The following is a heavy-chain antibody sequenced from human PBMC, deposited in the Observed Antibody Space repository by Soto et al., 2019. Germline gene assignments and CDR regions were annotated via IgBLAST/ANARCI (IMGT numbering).Heavy chain of an antibody. J-gene: IGHJ4*02. Sequence: PSETLSLTCTGSGGSISSSSYYWGWIRQPAGKGLEWIGSIYYSGSTYYNPSLKSRVTISVDTSKNQFSLKLSSVTAADTAVYYCANTGDRDFIFRRGYCSGGSCYRFIDDYWGQGTLVTVSS. CDR3: ANTGDRDFIFRRGYCSGGSCYRFIDDY. CDR1: GGSISSSSYY. D-gene: IGHD2-15*01. V-gene: IGHV4-39*01. CDR2: IYYSGST.